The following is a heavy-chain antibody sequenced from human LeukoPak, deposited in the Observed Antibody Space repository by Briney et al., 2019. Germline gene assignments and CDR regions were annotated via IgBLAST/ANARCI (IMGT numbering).Heavy chain of an antibody. CDR2: IHQSGST. D-gene: IGHD6-19*01. Sequence: SETLSLTCSVSGGSLSTYYWTWTRQPPGKGLEWIGYIHQSGSTEFNPYLKSRVTMSLDTSRNQFSLKMTTVTAADTAVYYCSREQYTFDGSGWFGMDVWGQGTTVTVSS. CDR1: GGSLSTYY. J-gene: IGHJ6*02. V-gene: IGHV4-59*12. CDR3: SREQYTFDGSGWFGMDV.